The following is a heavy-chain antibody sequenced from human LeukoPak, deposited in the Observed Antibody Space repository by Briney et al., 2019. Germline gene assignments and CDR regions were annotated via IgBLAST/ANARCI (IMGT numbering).Heavy chain of an antibody. J-gene: IGHJ4*02. CDR2: IKQDGSEK. D-gene: IGHD2-8*02. V-gene: IGHV3-7*01. CDR1: GFTFGSYW. Sequence: PGGSLRLSCAASGFTFGSYWMSWVRQTPGKGLEWVANIKQDGSEKYYVDSVKGRFTISRDNAKNSLYLQMNSLGAEDTAVYYCATDMRAVTGHYFDYWGQGILVTVSS. CDR3: ATDMRAVTGHYFDY.